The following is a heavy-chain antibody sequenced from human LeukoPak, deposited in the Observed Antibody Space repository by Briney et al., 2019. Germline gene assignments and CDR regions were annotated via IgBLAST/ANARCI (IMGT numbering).Heavy chain of an antibody. CDR3: AKEVEYGYFDY. CDR1: GFTFSSYW. V-gene: IGHV3-7*04. CDR2: IKQDGSEK. Sequence: GGSLRLSCAASGFTFSSYWMSWVRQAPGKGLEWVANIKQDGSEKYYVDSVKGRFTISRDNAKNSLYLQMNSLRAEDTAVYYCAKEVEYGYFDYWGQGTLVTVSS. D-gene: IGHD2/OR15-2a*01. J-gene: IGHJ4*02.